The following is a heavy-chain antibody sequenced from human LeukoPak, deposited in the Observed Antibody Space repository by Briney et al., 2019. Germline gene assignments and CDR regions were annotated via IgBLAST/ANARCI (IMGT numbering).Heavy chain of an antibody. D-gene: IGHD3-22*01. V-gene: IGHV3-33*06. CDR3: AKDSFSGSSLYYYDSSGFDY. CDR1: GFTFSSYW. Sequence: GGSLRLSCAASGFTFSSYWMHWVRQAPGKGLEWVAVIWYDGSNKYYADSVKGRFTISRDNSKNTLYLQMNSLRAEDTAVYYCAKDSFSGSSLYYYDSSGFDYWGQGTLVTVSS. CDR2: IWYDGSNK. J-gene: IGHJ4*02.